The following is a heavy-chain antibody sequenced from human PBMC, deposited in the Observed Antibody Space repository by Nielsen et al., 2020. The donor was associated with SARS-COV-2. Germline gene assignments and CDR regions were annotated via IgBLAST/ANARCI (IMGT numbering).Heavy chain of an antibody. Sequence: GESLKISCAASGFTFSSYAMHWVRQAPGKGLEWMGGFDPEDGETIYAQKFQGRVTMTEDTSTDTAYMELSSLRSEDTAVYYCATAFPGPVGGITYYDILYWGQGTLVTVSS. CDR3: ATAFPGPVGGITYYDILY. V-gene: IGHV1-24*01. J-gene: IGHJ4*02. CDR2: FDPEDGET. CDR1: GFTFSSYA. D-gene: IGHD3-9*01.